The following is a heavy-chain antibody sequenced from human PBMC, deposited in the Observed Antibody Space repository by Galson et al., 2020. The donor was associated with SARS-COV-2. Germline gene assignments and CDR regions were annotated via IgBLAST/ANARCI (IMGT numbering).Heavy chain of an antibody. Sequence: SVKVSCKASGGIFSTSSFSWVRQAPGERLEWMGAIITIFDTAKYAQKFQGRLTITADESTNTAFIELSSLRSEDTAIYYCARDGVAAAIQEDAFDIWGPGTTLIVSS. J-gene: IGHJ3*02. CDR3: ARDGVAAAIQEDAFDI. CDR1: GGIFSTSS. CDR2: IITIFDTA. D-gene: IGHD2-2*02. V-gene: IGHV1-69*13.